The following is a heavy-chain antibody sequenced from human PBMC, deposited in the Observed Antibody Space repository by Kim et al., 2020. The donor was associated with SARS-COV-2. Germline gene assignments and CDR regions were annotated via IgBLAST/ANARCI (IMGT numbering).Heavy chain of an antibody. CDR2: T. D-gene: IGHD3-10*01. J-gene: IGHJ4*02. V-gene: IGHV4-4*07. CDR3: ARVATMVIDY. Sequence: TSYNPSRKSRVTMSIDTSKNQFSLNLSSVTAADTAMYYCARVATMVIDYWGQGTLVTVSS.